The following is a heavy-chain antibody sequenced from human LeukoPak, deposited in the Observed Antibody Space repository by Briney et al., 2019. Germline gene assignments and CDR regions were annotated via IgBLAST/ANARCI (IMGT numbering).Heavy chain of an antibody. J-gene: IGHJ4*02. Sequence: NPSETLSLTCTVSGGSISSYYWSWIRQPPGKGLEWIGYIYHSGSTYYNPSLKSRVTISVDRSKNQFSLKLSSVTAADTAVYYCASTYGDSTPYFDYWGQGTLVTVSS. V-gene: IGHV4-59*12. CDR1: GGSISSYY. D-gene: IGHD4-17*01. CDR3: ASTYGDSTPYFDY. CDR2: IYHSGST.